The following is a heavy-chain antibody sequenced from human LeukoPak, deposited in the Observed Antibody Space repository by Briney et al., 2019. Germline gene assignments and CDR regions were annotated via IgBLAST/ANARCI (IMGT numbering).Heavy chain of an antibody. CDR1: GHSFASYW. Sequence: GESLKISCQSSGHSFASYWIGWVRQMPGQGLEWMGIIYPGDSDTRYSPSFEGQVTISVDKSITTAYLQWTSLKASDTAMYYCARLAGNNWLDPWGQGTLVTVFS. CDR2: IYPGDSDT. CDR3: ARLAGNNWLDP. J-gene: IGHJ5*02. V-gene: IGHV5-51*01.